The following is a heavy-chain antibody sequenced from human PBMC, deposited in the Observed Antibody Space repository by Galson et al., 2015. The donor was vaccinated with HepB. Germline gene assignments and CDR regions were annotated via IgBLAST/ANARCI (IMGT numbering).Heavy chain of an antibody. D-gene: IGHD6-19*01. CDR2: IYPGDSDN. J-gene: IGHJ3*02. CDR1: GYSFTAYW. V-gene: IGHV5-51*03. CDR3: GRLTGSTSGWLTGAFDI. Sequence: QSGAEVKKPGESLKISCEGSGYSFTAYWIGWVRQMPGKGLEWMGIIYPGDSDNRYSPSFQGQVTISADKSISTAYLQWSSLKASDTAMYYCGRLTGSTSGWLTGAFDIWGQGTMVTVSS.